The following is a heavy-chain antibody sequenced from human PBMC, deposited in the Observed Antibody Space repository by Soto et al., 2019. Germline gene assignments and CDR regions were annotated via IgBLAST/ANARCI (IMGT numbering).Heavy chain of an antibody. CDR1: GFTFRDYA. V-gene: IGHV3-23*01. CDR3: AKGGAVYGLLTHDY. CDR2: ITGSSSNL. Sequence: EVQLLESGGGLEQPGGSLRLSCAASGFTFRDYAMSWVRQAPGKGLDWVTTITGSSSNLYYSDSVKGRFAISKDNSKNTLYLQLDSLTAEDTAVYYCAKGGAVYGLLTHDYWGQGTLVTVSS. J-gene: IGHJ4*02. D-gene: IGHD3-9*01.